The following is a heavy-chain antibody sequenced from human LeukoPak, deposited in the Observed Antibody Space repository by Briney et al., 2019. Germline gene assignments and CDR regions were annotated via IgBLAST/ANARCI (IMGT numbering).Heavy chain of an antibody. CDR1: GFTLSDYW. Sequence: GGSLRLSCAASGFTLSDYWMHWVRQAPGKGLVWVSRINSDGRTTSYADSVKGRFTISRDNAKNTPYLQMNSLRVEDTAMYYCARGSSCSGRTCYSAAYGMDVWGKGTTVTVSS. CDR2: INSDGRTT. J-gene: IGHJ6*04. CDR3: ARGSSCSGRTCYSAAYGMDV. V-gene: IGHV3-74*01. D-gene: IGHD2-15*01.